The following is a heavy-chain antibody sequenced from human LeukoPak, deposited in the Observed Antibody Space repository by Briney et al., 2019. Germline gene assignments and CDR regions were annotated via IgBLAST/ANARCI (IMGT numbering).Heavy chain of an antibody. CDR3: AKDRPIKGGFDP. J-gene: IGHJ5*02. Sequence: GGSLRLSCVASGFSLTTYGMLWVRQAPGKGLQWVAFMRSDGTSRYYGDSVEGRFTISRDNSKSTLYLLMNSLSAEDTGIYYCAKDRPIKGGFDPWGQGTPVTVSS. D-gene: IGHD3-16*01. CDR2: MRSDGTSR. V-gene: IGHV3-30*02. CDR1: GFSLTTYG.